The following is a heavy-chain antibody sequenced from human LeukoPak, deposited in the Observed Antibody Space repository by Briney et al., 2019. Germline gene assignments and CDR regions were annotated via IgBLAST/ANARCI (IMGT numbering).Heavy chain of an antibody. Sequence: SETLSLTCAVSGGSVTSGGYSWSWIRQPPGKGLEWIGYIYHSGNTYYNPSLKSRVTISVDRSKNQFSLKLSSVTAADTAVYYCARGGAAKVTTYYYGMDVWGQGATVTVSS. CDR3: ARGGAAKVTTYYYGMDV. CDR2: IYHSGNT. CDR1: GGSVTSGGYS. J-gene: IGHJ6*02. V-gene: IGHV4-30-2*01. D-gene: IGHD4-11*01.